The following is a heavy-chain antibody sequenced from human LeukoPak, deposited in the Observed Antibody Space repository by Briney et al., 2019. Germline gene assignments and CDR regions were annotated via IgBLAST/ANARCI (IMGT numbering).Heavy chain of an antibody. CDR3: ARDDCSSTSCLTTVDY. J-gene: IGHJ4*02. CDR2: ISAYNGIT. Sequence: GASVKVSCKASGYTFTSYGISWVRQAPGQGLEWMGWISAYNGITNYAQKLQGRVTMATDTSTSTAYMELRSLRSDDTAVYYCARDDCSSTSCLTTVDYWGQGTLVTVSS. V-gene: IGHV1-18*04. CDR1: GYTFTSYG. D-gene: IGHD2-2*01.